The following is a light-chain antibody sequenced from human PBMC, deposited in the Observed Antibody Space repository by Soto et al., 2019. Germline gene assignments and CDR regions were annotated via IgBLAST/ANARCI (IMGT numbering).Light chain of an antibody. CDR1: SSDVGGYNY. Sequence: QSALTQPASVSGSPGQSITISCTGTSSDVGGYNYVSWYQQHPGKAPKLMISDVSKRPSGVPDRFSGSKSDNTASLTISGLQAEDEGDYYCCSYAGSYIFVFGTGTKLTVL. J-gene: IGLJ1*01. CDR2: DVS. V-gene: IGLV2-11*01. CDR3: CSYAGSYIFV.